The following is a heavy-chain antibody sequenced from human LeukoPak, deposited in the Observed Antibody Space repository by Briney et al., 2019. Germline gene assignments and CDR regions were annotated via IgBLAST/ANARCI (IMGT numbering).Heavy chain of an antibody. CDR3: AKSRHSSGWASFLDS. J-gene: IGHJ4*02. D-gene: IGHD6-19*01. CDR1: GFTFRDFA. CDR2: ISSSGGSA. V-gene: IGHV3-23*01. Sequence: GGSLRLSCAASGFTFRDFAMTWVRQAPGKGPEWVSTISSSGGSAYYADSVKGRFTISRDNSANTLHVRMDNLRADDAAVYFCAKSRHSSGWASFLDSWGQGTLVAVSS.